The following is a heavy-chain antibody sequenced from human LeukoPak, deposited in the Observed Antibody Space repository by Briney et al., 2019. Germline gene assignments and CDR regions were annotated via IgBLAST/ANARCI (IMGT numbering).Heavy chain of an antibody. D-gene: IGHD3-22*01. CDR1: GFTFSNAW. Sequence: GGSLRLSCAASGFTFSNAWMSWVRQAPGKGREWVGRIKSKTDGGTTDYAAPVKGRFTISRDDSKNTLYLQMNSLKTEDTAVYYYTTEGYDSSGYGGSYYFDYWGQGTLVTVSS. J-gene: IGHJ4*02. V-gene: IGHV3-15*01. CDR2: IKSKTDGGTT. CDR3: TTEGYDSSGYGGSYYFDY.